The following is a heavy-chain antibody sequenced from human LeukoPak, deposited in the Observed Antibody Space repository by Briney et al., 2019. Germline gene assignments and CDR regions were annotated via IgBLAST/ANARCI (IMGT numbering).Heavy chain of an antibody. J-gene: IGHJ4*02. CDR2: ISGYNGNT. V-gene: IGHV1-18*01. CDR3: ARKSYYDTSGYYEDLDY. Sequence: ASVKVSCKASGYTFTSYGISWVRQAPGQGLEWMGWISGYNGNTDYAQKVQGRVTMTTDTSTGTAYMELRNLTSDDTAVYYCARKSYYDTSGYYEDLDYWGQGTLVTVSS. CDR1: GYTFTSYG. D-gene: IGHD3-22*01.